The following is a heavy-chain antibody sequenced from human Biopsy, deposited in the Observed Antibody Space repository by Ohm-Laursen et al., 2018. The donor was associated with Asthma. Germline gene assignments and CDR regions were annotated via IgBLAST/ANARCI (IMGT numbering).Heavy chain of an antibody. Sequence: GTLSLTCRVSGGSVSTGSYYWSWIRQPPGKGLEWLGYIYYTGSDNYNPSLKSRVTISVDTSKNQFSLRLNSVTAADTAVYYCARGPNYHGSGRAPIGMDVWGQGTTVTVSS. CDR2: IYYTGSD. D-gene: IGHD3-10*01. CDR1: GGSVSTGSYY. V-gene: IGHV4-61*01. CDR3: ARGPNYHGSGRAPIGMDV. J-gene: IGHJ6*02.